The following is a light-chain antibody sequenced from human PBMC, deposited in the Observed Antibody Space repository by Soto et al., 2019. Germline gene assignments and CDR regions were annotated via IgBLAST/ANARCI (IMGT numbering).Light chain of an antibody. J-gene: IGKJ5*01. V-gene: IGKV3-11*01. CDR3: QQRKYWPPIT. CDR1: QTVDIY. CDR2: DAS. Sequence: ETVLTQSPATLSLSPGERATLSCRASQTVDIYLAWYQHKPGQAPRVLIYDASNRATGIPARFSGSGSGTDFTLTISSLEPEDFAVYYCQQRKYWPPITFGQGTRLEMK.